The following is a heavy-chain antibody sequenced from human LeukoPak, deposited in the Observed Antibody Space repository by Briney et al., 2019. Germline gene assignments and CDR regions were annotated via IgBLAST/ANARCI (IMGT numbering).Heavy chain of an antibody. Sequence: SETLSLTCAVYGGSFSGYYWSWFRQPPGKGLEWIGEINHSGSTNYNPSLKSRVTISVDTSKNQFSLKLSSVTAADTAVYYCARGRGYSYGPQTSGQDLGYWGQGTLVTVSS. D-gene: IGHD5-18*01. CDR1: GGSFSGYY. CDR3: ARGRGYSYGPQTSGQDLGY. CDR2: INHSGST. J-gene: IGHJ4*02. V-gene: IGHV4-34*01.